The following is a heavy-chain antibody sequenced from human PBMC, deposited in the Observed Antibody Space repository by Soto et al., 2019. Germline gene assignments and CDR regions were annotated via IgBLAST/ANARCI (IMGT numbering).Heavy chain of an antibody. V-gene: IGHV3-30*18. D-gene: IGHD2-8*01. CDR3: AKGRVLMVYRDWFDP. J-gene: IGHJ5*02. CDR1: GFTFSSYG. Sequence: PGGSLRLSCAASGFTFSSYGMHWVRQAPGKGLEWVAVISYDGSNKYYADSVKGRFTISRDNSKNTLYLQMNSLRAEDTAVYYCAKGRVLMVYRDWFDPWGQGTLVTVSS. CDR2: ISYDGSNK.